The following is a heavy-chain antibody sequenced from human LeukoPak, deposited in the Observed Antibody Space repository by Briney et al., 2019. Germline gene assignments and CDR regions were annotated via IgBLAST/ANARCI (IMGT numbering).Heavy chain of an antibody. D-gene: IGHD6-6*01. Sequence: SETLSLTCSVSGGSISSGGYYWSWIRQHPGKGLEWIGYIYYSGSTYYNPSLKSRVTISVDTSKNQFSLKLSSVTAADTAVYYCARDDSSSSLDYWGQGTLVTVSS. CDR2: IYYSGST. J-gene: IGHJ4*02. CDR3: ARDDSSSSLDY. V-gene: IGHV4-31*03. CDR1: GGSISSGGYY.